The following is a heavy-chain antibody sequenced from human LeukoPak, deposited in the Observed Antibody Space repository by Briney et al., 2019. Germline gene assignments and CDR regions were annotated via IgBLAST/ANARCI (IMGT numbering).Heavy chain of an antibody. J-gene: IGHJ6*03. V-gene: IGHV3-11*04. CDR3: ARAPGRGYSGYDYYYYYYMDV. D-gene: IGHD5-12*01. CDR1: GFTFSDYY. Sequence: GVLRLSCGASGFTFSDYYMSWIRPAPGKGLEWVSYISSNGSNIYYADSVKGRFTISRDNAKNSLYLQMNSLRSEDTAVYYGARAPGRGYSGYDYYYYYYMDVWGKGTTVTVSS. CDR2: ISSNGSNI.